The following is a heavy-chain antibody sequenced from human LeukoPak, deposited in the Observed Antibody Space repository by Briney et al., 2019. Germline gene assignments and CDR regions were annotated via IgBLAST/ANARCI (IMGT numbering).Heavy chain of an antibody. Sequence: ASVKVSCKASGYTFTGYYMHWVRQAPGQGLEWMGWINLNSGGTNDAQKFQDRVTMTRDTSISTAYMELSRLRSGDTAVYYCANFGGDSSGYYYPLDYWGQGTLVTVSS. CDR1: GYTFTGYY. V-gene: IGHV1-2*02. CDR3: ANFGGDSSGYYYPLDY. CDR2: INLNSGGT. J-gene: IGHJ4*02. D-gene: IGHD3-22*01.